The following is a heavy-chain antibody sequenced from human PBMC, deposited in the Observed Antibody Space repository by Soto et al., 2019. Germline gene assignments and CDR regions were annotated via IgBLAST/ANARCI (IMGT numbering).Heavy chain of an antibody. J-gene: IGHJ6*02. V-gene: IGHV3-33*01. CDR3: ARDRYTTSSYGMDV. CDR1: GFTFSNFG. Sequence: QVKLVESGGGVVQPGRSLRLSCAASGFTFSNFGMHWVRQAPGKGLEWVAVIWFDGGDKHYVDSVEGRFTISRDNSKNTVYLQMNSLRPEDTAVYYCARDRYTTSSYGMDVWGQGNTVTVSS. CDR2: IWFDGGDK. D-gene: IGHD6-6*01.